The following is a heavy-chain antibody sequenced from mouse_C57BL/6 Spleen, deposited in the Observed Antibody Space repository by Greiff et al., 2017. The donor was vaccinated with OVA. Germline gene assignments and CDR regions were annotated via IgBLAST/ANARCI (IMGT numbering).Heavy chain of an antibody. CDR1: GYAFSSYW. V-gene: IGHV1-80*01. CDR2: IYPGDGDT. J-gene: IGHJ1*03. Sequence: QVQLQQSGAELVKPGASVKISCKASGYAFSSYWMNWVKQRPGQGLEWIGQIYPGDGDTNYNGKFKGKATLTADKSSSTAYMQLSSLTSEDSAVYFCAREGSYGLWYFDVWGTGTTVTVSS. D-gene: IGHD1-2*01. CDR3: AREGSYGLWYFDV.